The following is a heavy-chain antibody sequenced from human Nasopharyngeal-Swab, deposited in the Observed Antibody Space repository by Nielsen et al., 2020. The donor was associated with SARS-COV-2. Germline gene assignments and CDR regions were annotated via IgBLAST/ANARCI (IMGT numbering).Heavy chain of an antibody. Sequence: GESLKISCAASGFTLSSYAMSWVRQAPGKGLEWVSAISGSGGSTYYADSVKGRFTISRDNSKNTLYLQMNSLRAEDTAVYYCAHEAYWWFDWGQGTLVTVSS. CDR2: ISGSGGST. D-gene: IGHD2-8*02. J-gene: IGHJ4*02. CDR1: GFTLSSYA. V-gene: IGHV3-23*01. CDR3: AHEAYWWFD.